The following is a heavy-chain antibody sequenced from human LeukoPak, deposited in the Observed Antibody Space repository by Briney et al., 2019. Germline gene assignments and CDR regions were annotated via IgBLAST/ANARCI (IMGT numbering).Heavy chain of an antibody. CDR3: AKDLATKYTLHY. CDR2: ISFDGNIK. Sequence: GGSLRLPCAASGFTFRSDAMHWVRQAPGKGLEWVAFISFDGNIKYFADSVKGRFTISRDNSKNTVYLQMNSLRAEDTAVYYCAKDLATKYTLHYWGQGTLVTVSS. V-gene: IGHV3-30*18. CDR1: GFTFRSDA. D-gene: IGHD6-6*01. J-gene: IGHJ4*02.